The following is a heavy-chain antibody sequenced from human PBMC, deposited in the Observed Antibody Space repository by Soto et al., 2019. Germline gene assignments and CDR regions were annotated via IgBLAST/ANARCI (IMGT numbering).Heavy chain of an antibody. CDR2: IWYDGSNK. CDR1: GFTFSSYG. J-gene: IGHJ4*02. CDR3: AGSMATSDY. Sequence: QVQLVESGGGVVQPGRSLRLSCAASGFTFSSYGMHWVRQAPGKGLEWVAVIWYDGSNKYYADSVKGRFTISRDNSKNRLYLPMNSRGGDDTVVYYCAGSMATSDYWGQGTLVTVSS. D-gene: IGHD5-12*01. V-gene: IGHV3-33*01.